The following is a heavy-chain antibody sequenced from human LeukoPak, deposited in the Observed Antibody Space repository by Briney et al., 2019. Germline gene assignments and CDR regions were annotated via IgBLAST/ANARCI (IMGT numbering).Heavy chain of an antibody. Sequence: SETLSLTCTVSSGSISRYYWSWIRQPPGKGLDWIGYIYYTGSTYYNPSLKSRVTISVDTSKNQFSLKLNSVTAADTAVYYCARKSVAVRDAFDNWGQGTMVTVSS. J-gene: IGHJ3*02. V-gene: IGHV4-59*01. CDR2: IYYTGST. CDR3: ARKSVAVRDAFDN. D-gene: IGHD6-19*01. CDR1: SGSISRYY.